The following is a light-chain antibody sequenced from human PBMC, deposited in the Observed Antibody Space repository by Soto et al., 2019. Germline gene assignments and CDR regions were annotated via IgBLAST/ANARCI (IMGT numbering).Light chain of an antibody. CDR3: QQYGSPPSIT. CDR2: GAS. V-gene: IGKV3-20*01. J-gene: IGKJ5*01. Sequence: EIVLTQSPGTLSLSPGERATLSCRASQSVSSSYLAWYQQKPGQAPRLLIYGASSRATGIPDRFSGRGSGTVFTLTISRLELEDFAVYYGQQYGSPPSITFGQGTRREIK. CDR1: QSVSSSY.